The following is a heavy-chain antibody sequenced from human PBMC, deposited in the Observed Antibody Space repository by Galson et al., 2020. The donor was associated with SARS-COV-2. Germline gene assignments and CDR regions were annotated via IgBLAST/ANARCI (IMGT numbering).Heavy chain of an antibody. CDR3: ARYKGSDVIVDV. CDR1: GGPISMSDINGGDYY. D-gene: IGHD1-1*01. V-gene: IGHV4-30-4*01. J-gene: IGHJ6*04. Sequence: SETLSLTCPVPGGPISMSDINGGDYYWSWIRQPPGKGLEWIGYIHYRGNTYYNPSLKSRITISIDTSKNQFSLELGSVTAADTAVYYCARYKGSDVIVDVWGKGTTVTVSS. CDR2: IHYRGNT.